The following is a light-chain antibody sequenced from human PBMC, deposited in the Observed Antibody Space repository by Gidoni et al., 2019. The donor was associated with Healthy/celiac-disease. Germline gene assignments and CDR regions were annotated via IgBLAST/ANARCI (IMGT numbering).Light chain of an antibody. CDR2: KAS. V-gene: IGKV1-5*03. Sequence: DIQMTHSPSTLSASVGDRVTITCRASQSMSSRLAWYQQKPGKAPKRLIYKASSLESGVPSRFSGSGSGTEFTLTISSLQPDDFATYYCQQYNSYPWTFGQGTKVEIK. CDR3: QQYNSYPWT. CDR1: QSMSSR. J-gene: IGKJ1*01.